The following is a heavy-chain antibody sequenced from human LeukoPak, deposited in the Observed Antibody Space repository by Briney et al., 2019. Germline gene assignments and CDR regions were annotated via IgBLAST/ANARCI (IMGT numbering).Heavy chain of an antibody. CDR2: IYYSGTT. CDR3: ARHLYGSDVFEI. J-gene: IGHJ3*02. D-gene: IGHD4-17*01. V-gene: IGHV4-39*01. Sequence: SSETLSLTCTVSGGSFSSSNFYWGWIRQPPGRGLEWIGSIYYSGTTYYNPSLKSRVNISVDTSKNQFSLKLSSVTAADTAVYYCARHLYGSDVFEIWGQGTMVTVSS. CDR1: GGSFSSSNFY.